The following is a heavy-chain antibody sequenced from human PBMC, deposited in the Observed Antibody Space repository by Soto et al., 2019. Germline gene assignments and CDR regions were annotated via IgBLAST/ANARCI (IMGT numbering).Heavy chain of an antibody. V-gene: IGHV3-21*01. CDR1: GFTFSSYS. D-gene: IGHD4-17*01. CDR2: ISSSSSYI. J-gene: IGHJ3*02. Sequence: PGGSLRLSCAASGFTFSSYSMNWVRQAPGKGLEWVSSISSSSSYIYYADSVKGRFTISRDNAKNSLYLQMNSLRAEDTAVYYCARTVTSRPGAFDICGQGTMVTVSS. CDR3: ARTVTSRPGAFDI.